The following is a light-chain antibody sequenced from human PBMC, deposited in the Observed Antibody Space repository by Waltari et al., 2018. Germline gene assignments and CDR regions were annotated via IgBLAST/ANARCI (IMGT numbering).Light chain of an antibody. V-gene: IGLV2-11*01. CDR1: TSDVGGYNY. Sequence: QSALTQPRSVSGSLGLTVTISCTGTTSDVGGYNYVSWYQHHPDKAPRLIIYDVNKRPSGVPVRFSGSKAGYTASLTVSGLQAEDEADYYCCSYAGTYIHYVFGTGTKVTVL. CDR3: CSYAGTYIHYV. CDR2: DVN. J-gene: IGLJ1*01.